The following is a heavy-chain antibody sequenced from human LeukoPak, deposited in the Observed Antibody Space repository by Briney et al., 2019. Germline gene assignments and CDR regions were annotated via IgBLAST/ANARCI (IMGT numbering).Heavy chain of an antibody. D-gene: IGHD6-13*01. J-gene: IGHJ6*02. CDR3: AKDIAAAGTPTGYYYYGMDV. CDR1: GFTFDDYA. CDR2: ISWNSGNM. Sequence: GGSLRLSCVVSGFTFDDYAMHWVRQAPGKGLEWVSGISWNSGNMGYADSVKGRFTISRDNAKNSLFLQMNSLRAEDTALYYCAKDIAAAGTPTGYYYYGMDVWAQGTTVTVSS. V-gene: IGHV3-9*01.